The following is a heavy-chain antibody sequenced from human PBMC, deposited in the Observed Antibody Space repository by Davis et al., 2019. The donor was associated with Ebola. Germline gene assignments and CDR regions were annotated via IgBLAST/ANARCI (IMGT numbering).Heavy chain of an antibody. CDR2: ISYDGSNK. CDR3: ATNTVSTLFHY. J-gene: IGHJ4*02. Sequence: GGSLRLSCAASGFTFSSYAMHWVRQAPGKVLEWVAVISYDGSNKYYADAVKGRFTISRDNSKNTLYLQMNSLRAEDTAVYYCATNTVSTLFHYWGQGTLVTVSS. CDR1: GFTFSSYA. V-gene: IGHV3-30-3*01. D-gene: IGHD4-11*01.